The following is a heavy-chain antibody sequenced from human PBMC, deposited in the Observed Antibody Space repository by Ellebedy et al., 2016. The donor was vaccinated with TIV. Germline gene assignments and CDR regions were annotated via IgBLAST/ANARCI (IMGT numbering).Heavy chain of an antibody. CDR1: GGSISSYY. V-gene: IGHV4-39*07. CDR3: ARQYYYESSGYYYFDY. Sequence: SETLSLXXTVTGGSISSYYWGWIRQPPGKGLEWIGSIYYSGSTYYNPSLKSRVTISVDTSKNQFSLKLSSVAAADTAVYYCARQYYYESSGYYYFDYWGQGILVTVSS. CDR2: IYYSGST. D-gene: IGHD3-22*01. J-gene: IGHJ4*02.